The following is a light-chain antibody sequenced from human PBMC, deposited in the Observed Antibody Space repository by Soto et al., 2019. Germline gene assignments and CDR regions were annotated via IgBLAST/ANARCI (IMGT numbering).Light chain of an antibody. CDR1: QSVSNS. J-gene: IGKJ1*01. CDR2: ATS. Sequence: ETLLTQSPATLSVSPGETATLSCRASQSVSNSLAWYRQKPGQPPSLLIYATSTRATGVPARFTGSGSGTEFTLTISSLQSEDFAVYYCHQYYDWPPWTFGKGTKVDI. CDR3: HQYYDWPPWT. V-gene: IGKV3-15*01.